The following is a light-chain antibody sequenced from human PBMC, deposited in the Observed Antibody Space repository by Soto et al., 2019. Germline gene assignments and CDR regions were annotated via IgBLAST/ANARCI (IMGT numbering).Light chain of an antibody. V-gene: IGKV1-39*01. J-gene: IGKJ5*01. CDR1: QSISSY. CDR2: AAS. Sequence: DIQMTQSPSSLSASVGDRVTLSCRASQSISSYLNWYQQKPGKAPKLLIYAASTWQSGVPARFSGSESGTDFTLTISSLEAEDFATYYCQQFDSYPVTFGRGTRVEIK. CDR3: QQFDSYPVT.